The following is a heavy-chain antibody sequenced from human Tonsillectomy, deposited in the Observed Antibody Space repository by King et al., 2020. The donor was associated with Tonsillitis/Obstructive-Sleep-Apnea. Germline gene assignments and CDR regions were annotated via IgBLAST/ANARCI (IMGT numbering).Heavy chain of an antibody. D-gene: IGHD2-2*01. CDR2: ISSSSSYT. CDR3: ARAVGYCSSTSCRNWFDP. CDR1: GFTFSDYY. J-gene: IGHJ5*02. Sequence: VQLVESGGGLVKPGGSLRLSCAASGFTFSDYYMSWIRQAPGKGLEWVSYISSSSSYTNYADSVKGRFTISRDNAKNSLYLQMNSLIAEDTAVYYCARAVGYCSSTSCRNWFDPWGQGTLVTVSS. V-gene: IGHV3-11*05.